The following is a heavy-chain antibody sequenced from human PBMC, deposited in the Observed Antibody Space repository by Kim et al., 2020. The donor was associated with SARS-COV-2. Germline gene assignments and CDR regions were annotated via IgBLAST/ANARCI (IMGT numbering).Heavy chain of an antibody. J-gene: IGHJ6*02. Sequence: SVKVSCMASGGTFSSYVISWVRLAPGQGLEWMGGIILMSGTANYAQKFQGRVTITADEPTSTAHMELSSLRSDDTAIYYCARGRGYYYYNYMDVWGQGTTVTVSS. V-gene: IGHV1-69*13. CDR1: GGTFSSYV. CDR2: IILMSGTA. CDR3: ARGRGYYYYNYMDV.